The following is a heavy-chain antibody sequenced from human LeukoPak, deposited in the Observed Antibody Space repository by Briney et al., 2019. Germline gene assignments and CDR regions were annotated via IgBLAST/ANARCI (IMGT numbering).Heavy chain of an antibody. J-gene: IGHJ4*02. V-gene: IGHV3-23*01. CDR2: ISGSGGST. CDR3: AKSRPRPLLGPAY. Sequence: QSGGSLRLSCAASGFTFSSYAMSWVRQAPGKGLEWVSAISGSGGSTYYADSVKGRFTISRDNSKDTLYLQMNSLRAEDTAVYYCAKSRPRPLLGPAYWGQGTLVTVSS. CDR1: GFTFSSYA. D-gene: IGHD3-10*01.